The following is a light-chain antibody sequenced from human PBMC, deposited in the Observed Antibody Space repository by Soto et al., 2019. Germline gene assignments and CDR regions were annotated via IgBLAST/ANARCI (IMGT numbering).Light chain of an antibody. CDR2: KAS. CDR3: QQYHIYSGT. Sequence: DIQMTQSHSTLSASVGDKVAITFRASQTIDSWLAWYQQRPGKPPNLLIYKASTLASGVPSRFSGSGSGTEFTLTINSLQPDNFATYYCQQYHIYSGTFGQGTKVDIK. J-gene: IGKJ1*01. CDR1: QTIDSW. V-gene: IGKV1-5*03.